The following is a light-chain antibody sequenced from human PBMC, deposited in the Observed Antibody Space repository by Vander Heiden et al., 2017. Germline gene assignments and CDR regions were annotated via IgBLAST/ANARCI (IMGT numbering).Light chain of an antibody. J-gene: IGLJ2*01. Sequence: SYVLTQPPSVSLAPGKTARITCGGNNFGSKSVHWYQQKPGRAPVLVIYYDGDRPSGIPERFSGSNSGHTATLTISRVEAGDEADYYCQAWDSSSDQVVFGGGTKLTVL. CDR2: YDG. CDR1: NFGSKS. CDR3: QAWDSSSDQVV. V-gene: IGLV3-21*01.